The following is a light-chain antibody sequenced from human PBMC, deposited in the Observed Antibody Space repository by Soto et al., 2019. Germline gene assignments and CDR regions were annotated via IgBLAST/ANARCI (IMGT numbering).Light chain of an antibody. CDR2: YDS. V-gene: IGLV3-21*04. CDR3: QVWDSSSDHNV. Sequence: SYELTQPPSVSVAPGKTARITCGGNNIGSKSVHWYQQKPGQAPVLVIYYDSDRPSGIPERFSGSNSGNTATLTISRVEAGDEADYYCQVWDSSSDHNVFGSATQLTVL. J-gene: IGLJ6*01. CDR1: NIGSKS.